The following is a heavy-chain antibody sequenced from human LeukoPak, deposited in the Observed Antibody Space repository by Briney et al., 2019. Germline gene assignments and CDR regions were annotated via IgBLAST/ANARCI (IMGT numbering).Heavy chain of an antibody. V-gene: IGHV3-53*01. CDR2: IYSGGST. CDR1: GFTVSSNY. J-gene: IGHJ4*02. D-gene: IGHD3-22*01. CDR3: AREGGYYDSSVNTSLR. Sequence: GGSLRLSCAASGFTVSSNYMSWVRQAPGKGLEWVSVIYSGGSTYYADSVKGRFTISRDNSKNTLYLQMNSLRAEDTAVYYCAREGGYYDSSVNTSLRWGQGTLVTVSS.